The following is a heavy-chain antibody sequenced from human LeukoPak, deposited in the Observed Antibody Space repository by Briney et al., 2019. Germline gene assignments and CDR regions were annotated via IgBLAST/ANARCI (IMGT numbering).Heavy chain of an antibody. CDR1: GYTFTGYY. CDR2: INPNSGGT. CDR3: ARGGVGATENWFDP. V-gene: IGHV1-2*02. Sequence: ASVKVSCKASGYTFTGYYMHWVRQASGQGLEWMGWINPNSGGTNYAQKFQGRVTMTRDTSISTAYMELSRLRSDDTAVYYCARGGVGATENWFDPWGQGTLVTVSS. J-gene: IGHJ5*02. D-gene: IGHD1-26*01.